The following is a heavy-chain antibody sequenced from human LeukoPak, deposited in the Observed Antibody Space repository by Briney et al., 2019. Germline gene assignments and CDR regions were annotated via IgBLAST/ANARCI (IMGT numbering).Heavy chain of an antibody. D-gene: IGHD1-26*01. Sequence: GGSLRLSCAASGFTVSSNYMSWVRQAPGKGLEWVSVIYSGGSTYYADSVKGRFTISRDNSKNTLYLQMNSLRAEDTAVYYCGGDPGELIFDYGGQGPLVPVSS. CDR3: GGDPGELIFDY. V-gene: IGHV3-53*01. J-gene: IGHJ4*02. CDR2: IYSGGST. CDR1: GFTVSSNY.